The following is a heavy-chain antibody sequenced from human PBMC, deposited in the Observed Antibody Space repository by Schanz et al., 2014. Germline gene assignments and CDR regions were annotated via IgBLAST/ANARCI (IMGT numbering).Heavy chain of an antibody. J-gene: IGHJ4*02. Sequence: EGQLVESGGGLVQPGGSLRLSCVVSGFNFRNYWMSWVRQAPGKGLEWVSGLTEGGGGTYYTDAVKGRFTISRDSSKNTLYLQMNSLRADDTAVYYCAKSKSQLPLFDYWGQGTLVDVSS. V-gene: IGHV3-23*04. CDR1: GFNFRNYW. CDR2: LTEGGGGT. D-gene: IGHD2-21*01. CDR3: AKSKSQLPLFDY.